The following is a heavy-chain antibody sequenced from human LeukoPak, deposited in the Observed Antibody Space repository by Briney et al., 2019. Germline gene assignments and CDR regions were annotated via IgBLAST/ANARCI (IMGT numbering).Heavy chain of an antibody. CDR1: GFTFDDYA. J-gene: IGHJ6*02. V-gene: IGHV3-9*01. D-gene: IGHD4-11*01. CDR3: AKDITIYYYYGMDV. Sequence: PGRFLRLSCAASGFTFDDYAMHWVRQAPGKGLEWVSGISWNSGSIGYADSVKGRFTISRDNAKNSLYLQMNSLRAEDTALYYCAKDITIYYYYGMDVWGQGTTVTVSS. CDR2: ISWNSGSI.